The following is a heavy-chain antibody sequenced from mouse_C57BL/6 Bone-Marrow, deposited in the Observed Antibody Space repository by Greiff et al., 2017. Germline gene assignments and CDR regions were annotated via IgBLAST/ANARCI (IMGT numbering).Heavy chain of an antibody. CDR2: INPNNGGT. D-gene: IGHD1-1*01. J-gene: IGHJ2*01. CDR3: ARELLRYYFDY. V-gene: IGHV1-26*01. Sequence: VQLQQSGPELVKPGASVKISCKASGYTFTDYYMNWVKQSHGKSLEWIGDINPNNGGTSYNQKFKGKATLTVDKSSSTAYMELRSLTSEDSAVYYCARELLRYYFDYWGQGTTLTVSS. CDR1: GYTFTDYY.